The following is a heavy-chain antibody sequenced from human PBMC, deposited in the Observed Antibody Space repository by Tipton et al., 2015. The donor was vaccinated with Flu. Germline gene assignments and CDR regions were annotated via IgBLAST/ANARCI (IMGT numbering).Heavy chain of an antibody. CDR1: GYSFTSYW. CDR2: TYYTGRT. Sequence: QLVQSGAEVKKPGESLKISCKGSGYSFTSYWIGWVRQMPGKGLEWIGTTYYTGRTYYNPSLKSRLTISIDTSKNQFSLKLTSVTAADTAMYYCDSYGSESYWGQGTLVTVSS. CDR3: DSYGSESY. J-gene: IGHJ4*02. D-gene: IGHD3-10*01. V-gene: IGHV5-51*03.